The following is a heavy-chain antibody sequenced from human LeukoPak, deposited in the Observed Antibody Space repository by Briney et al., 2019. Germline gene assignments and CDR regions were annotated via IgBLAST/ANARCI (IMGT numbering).Heavy chain of an antibody. J-gene: IGHJ3*02. CDR3: ARGSWYAFDI. V-gene: IGHV3-48*02. CDR1: GFTFSVCA. D-gene: IGHD6-13*01. CDR2: IRISSSSI. Sequence: GGSLRLSCAASGFTFSVCAMNWVRQAPGQGLEWVSYIRISSSSISHADSVKGRFTISRDNAKNSLYLQINSLRDEDTAVYYCARGSWYAFDIWGQGTMVTVS.